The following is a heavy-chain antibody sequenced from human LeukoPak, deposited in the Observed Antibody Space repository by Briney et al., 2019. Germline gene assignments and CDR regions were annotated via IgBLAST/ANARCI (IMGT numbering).Heavy chain of an antibody. J-gene: IGHJ4*02. V-gene: IGHV3-23*01. CDR1: GHTFSSYA. CDR2: IIGRGDKI. CDR3: AKDGNNWSIDY. D-gene: IGHD1-1*01. Sequence: GGSLRLSCAASGHTFSSYAMRWARQAPGKGGEGGSAIIGRGDKILYADSVKARFTLSRDNSKNTLYLHVNSVRSEDTAIYYCAKDGNNWSIDYWGQGTLVTVSS.